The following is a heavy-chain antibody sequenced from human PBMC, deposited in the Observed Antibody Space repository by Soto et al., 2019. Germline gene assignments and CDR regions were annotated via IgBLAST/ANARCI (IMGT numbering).Heavy chain of an antibody. J-gene: IGHJ6*02. D-gene: IGHD2-2*01. CDR2: ISAYNGNT. CDR3: ARDGVIKGHDCRSTSCYRYYYYGMDV. V-gene: IGHV1-18*01. CDR1: GYTFTSYG. Sequence: QVQLVQSGAEVKKPGASVKVSCKASGYTFTSYGISWVRQAPGQGLEWMGWISAYNGNTNYAQKLQGRVTMTTDTSTSTAYMELRSLRSDDTAVYYCARDGVIKGHDCRSTSCYRYYYYGMDVWGQGTTVTVSS.